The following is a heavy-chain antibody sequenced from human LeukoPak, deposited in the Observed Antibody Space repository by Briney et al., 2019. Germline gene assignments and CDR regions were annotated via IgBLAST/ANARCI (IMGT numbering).Heavy chain of an antibody. J-gene: IGHJ6*03. V-gene: IGHV4-59*01. Sequence: SETLSLTCTVSGGSISSYYWSWIRQPPGKGLEWIGYIYYSGSTNYNPSLKSRVTISVDTSKNQFSLKLSSVTAADTAVYYCARRYSNYGNYYYYMDVWGKGTTVTVSS. CDR1: GGSISSYY. CDR2: IYYSGST. D-gene: IGHD4-11*01. CDR3: ARRYSNYGNYYYYMDV.